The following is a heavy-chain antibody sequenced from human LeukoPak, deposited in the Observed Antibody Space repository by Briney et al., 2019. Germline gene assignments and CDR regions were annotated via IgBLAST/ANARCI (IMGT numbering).Heavy chain of an antibody. D-gene: IGHD3-22*01. CDR3: ARGGTMIVVVLDY. V-gene: IGHV3-48*03. Sequence: GGSLRLSCAASGFTFSSYEMNWVRQAPGKGLEWVSYISSSGSTIYYADSVKGRFTISRDNAKNSLYLQMNSLRAEDTAVYYCARGGTMIVVVLDYWGQGTLVTVSS. CDR2: ISSSGSTI. J-gene: IGHJ4*02. CDR1: GFTFSSYE.